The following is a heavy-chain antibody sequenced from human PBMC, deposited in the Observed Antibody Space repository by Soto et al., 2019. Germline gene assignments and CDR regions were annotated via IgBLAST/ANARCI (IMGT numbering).Heavy chain of an antibody. J-gene: IGHJ4*02. CDR1: GYSFAGYW. CDR3: ARQIYDSDNGPNFQYYFDS. Sequence: GESLKISCKGSGYSFAGYWITWVRQKPGKGLEWMGRIDPSDSQTYYSPSFRGHVTISVTKSITTVFLQWSSLRASDTAMYYCARQIYDSDNGPNFQYYFDSWGQGTPVTVSS. CDR2: IDPSDSQT. D-gene: IGHD3-22*01. V-gene: IGHV5-10-1*01.